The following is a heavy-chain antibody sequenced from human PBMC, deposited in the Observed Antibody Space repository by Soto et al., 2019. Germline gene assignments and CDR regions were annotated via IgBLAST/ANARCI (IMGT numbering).Heavy chain of an antibody. CDR1: GGPFSSYA. D-gene: IGHD2-8*01. V-gene: IGHV1-69*13. CDR3: ARLGYCTNGVCYTVDY. CDR2: IIPIFGTA. J-gene: IGHJ4*02. Sequence: SVKGSCKASGGPFSSYAISSVRPAPGQGLEWMGGIIPIFGTANYAQKFQGRVTITADESTSTAYMELSSLRSEDTAVYYCARLGYCTNGVCYTVDYWGQGTMVTVSS.